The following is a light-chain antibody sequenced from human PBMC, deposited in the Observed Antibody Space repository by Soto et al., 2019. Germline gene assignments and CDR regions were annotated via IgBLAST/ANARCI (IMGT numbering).Light chain of an antibody. CDR3: QQAKSFPRS. CDR2: LAS. J-gene: IGKJ1*01. Sequence: DIQMTQSPSSLSAAVGDRVTITCRAARDVRRWLAWYQHRPGEAPKLLIYLASTLQSGVPSRFSGSGSGTEFNLTISGLQTEDFATYYCQQAKSFPRSFGQGTRVEV. V-gene: IGKV1-12*01. CDR1: RDVRRW.